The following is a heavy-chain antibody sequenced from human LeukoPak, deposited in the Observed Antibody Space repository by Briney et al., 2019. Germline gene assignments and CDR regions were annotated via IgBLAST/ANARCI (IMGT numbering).Heavy chain of an antibody. J-gene: IGHJ3*02. D-gene: IGHD3-10*01. Sequence: SETLSLTCTVSGGSINTPNYYWGWIRQTPGKGLEWIGNIFYSGGTYYSPSLTSRVTISLDTSRNQFSLKLNSVTAADTAVYYCAKSNGYGLVDIWGQGTWSPSLQ. CDR3: AKSNGYGLVDI. V-gene: IGHV4-39*07. CDR1: GGSINTPNYY. CDR2: IFYSGGT.